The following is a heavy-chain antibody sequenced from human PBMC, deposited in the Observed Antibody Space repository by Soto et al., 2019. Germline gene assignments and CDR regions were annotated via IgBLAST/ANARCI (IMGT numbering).Heavy chain of an antibody. Sequence: QVQLVQSGAEVKKPGASVKVSCKASGYTFTSYAMHWVRQAPGQRLEWMGWINAGNGNTKYSQKFQGRVTITRDTSASTAYMELSSLRSEDTAVYYCATGGDDFWSGYRYFDYWGQGTLVTVSS. V-gene: IGHV1-3*01. CDR1: GYTFTSYA. D-gene: IGHD3-3*01. CDR2: INAGNGNT. J-gene: IGHJ4*02. CDR3: ATGGDDFWSGYRYFDY.